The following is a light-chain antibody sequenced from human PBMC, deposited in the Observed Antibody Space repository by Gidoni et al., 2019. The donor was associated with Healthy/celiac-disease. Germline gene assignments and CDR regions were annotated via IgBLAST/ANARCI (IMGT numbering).Light chain of an antibody. CDR2: LGS. V-gene: IGKV2-28*01. CDR1: QSLLHSNGYNY. CDR3: MQALQTPPA. Sequence: DIVMTQSPLSLPVTPGSPASISCRSSQSLLHSNGYNYLDWYLQKPGQSPQPLISLGSNRASGVPDRFSGSGSGTDFTLKISRVEAEDVGVYYCMQALQTPPAFGGGTKVEIK. J-gene: IGKJ4*01.